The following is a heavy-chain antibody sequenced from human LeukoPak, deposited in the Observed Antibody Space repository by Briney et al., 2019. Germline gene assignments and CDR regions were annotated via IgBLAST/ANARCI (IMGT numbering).Heavy chain of an antibody. Sequence: SETLSLTCAVYGGSYSGYYWSWIRQPPGKGLEWIGEINHSGSTNYNPSLKSRVTISVDTSKNQFSLKLSSVTAADTAVYYCARAYSSSRYASWFDPWGQGTLVTVSS. V-gene: IGHV4-34*01. CDR1: GGSYSGYY. CDR2: INHSGST. J-gene: IGHJ5*02. CDR3: ARAYSSSRYASWFDP. D-gene: IGHD6-13*01.